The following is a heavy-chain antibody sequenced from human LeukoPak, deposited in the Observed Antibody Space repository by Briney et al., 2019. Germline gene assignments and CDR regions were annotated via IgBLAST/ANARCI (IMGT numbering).Heavy chain of an antibody. CDR2: IYYSGST. J-gene: IGHJ4*02. V-gene: IGHV4-59*01. CDR1: GGSISSYY. D-gene: IGHD3-3*01. CDR3: AGYDFWSGYAYFDY. Sequence: SVTLSLTCTVSGGSISSYYWSWIRQPPGKGLEWIGYIYYSGSTNYNPSLKSRVTISVDTSKNQFSLKLSSVTAADTAVYYCAGYDFWSGYAYFDYWGQGTLVTVSS.